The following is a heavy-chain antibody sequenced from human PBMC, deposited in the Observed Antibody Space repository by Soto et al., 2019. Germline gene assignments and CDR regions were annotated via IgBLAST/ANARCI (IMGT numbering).Heavy chain of an antibody. Sequence: SVKVSCKASGGTFSSYAISWVRQAPGQGLEWMGGIIPIFGTANYAQKFQGRVTITADESTSTAYMELSSLRSEDTAVYYCARDSCGGDCHPGHYYYYGMDVWGQGTTVTV. CDR3: ARDSCGGDCHPGHYYYYGMDV. V-gene: IGHV1-69*13. CDR1: GGTFSSYA. D-gene: IGHD2-21*02. J-gene: IGHJ6*02. CDR2: IIPIFGTA.